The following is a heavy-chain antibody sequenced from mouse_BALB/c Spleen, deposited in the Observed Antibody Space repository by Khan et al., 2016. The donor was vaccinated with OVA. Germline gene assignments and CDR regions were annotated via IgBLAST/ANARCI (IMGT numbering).Heavy chain of an antibody. V-gene: IGHV2-9*02. CDR3: ARAFYNGAWFAY. D-gene: IGHD1-3*01. CDR2: IWAGGGT. J-gene: IGHJ3*01. Sequence: QVQLKESGPGLVAPSQTLSISCTVSGFSISNYGVHWVRQPPGKGLEWLGVIWAGGGTNHNSALMSRLSITKDNSKNQVFLKMNSLQTDDTAIYYCARAFYNGAWFAYWGQGTLVTVSA. CDR1: GFSISNYG.